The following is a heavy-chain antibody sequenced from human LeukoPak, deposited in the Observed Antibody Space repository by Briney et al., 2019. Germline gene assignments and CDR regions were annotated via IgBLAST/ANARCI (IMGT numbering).Heavy chain of an antibody. D-gene: IGHD5-24*01. J-gene: IGHJ4*02. V-gene: IGHV4-59*01. CDR1: VDSLNEYY. CDR3: ARDGGLQSHFDY. Sequence: SETLSLTCSVFVDSLNEYYWNWVRQPPGKGLQWIGNIYHNGNSNYNPSLKGRLTISVDTAKNQFSLKLTSVTAADTAVYYCARDGGLQSHFDYWGQGALVTVSS. CDR2: IYHNGNS.